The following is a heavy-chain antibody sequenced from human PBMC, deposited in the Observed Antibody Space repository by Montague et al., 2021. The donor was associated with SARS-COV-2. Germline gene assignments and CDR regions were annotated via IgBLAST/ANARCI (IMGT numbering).Heavy chain of an antibody. CDR1: GGSVSSGSYY. D-gene: IGHD3-3*01. CDR2: IYYSGST. J-gene: IGHJ6*02. V-gene: IGHV4-61*01. CDR3: ARDPWRITIFGVVTRYGMDV. Sequence: SETLSLTCTVSGGSVSSGSYYWSWIRQPPGKGLEWIGYIYYSGSTNYNPSLKSRVTISVDTSKNQFSLKLSSVTAAGTAVYYCARDPWRITIFGVVTRYGMDVWGQGTTVTASS.